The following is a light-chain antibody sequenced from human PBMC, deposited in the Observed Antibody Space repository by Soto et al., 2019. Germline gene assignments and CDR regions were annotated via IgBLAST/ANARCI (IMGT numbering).Light chain of an antibody. CDR3: QQYLGLPPIT. V-gene: IGKV1-33*01. CDR2: DAS. J-gene: IGKJ5*01. CDR1: QDINNY. Sequence: DIQMTQSPSSLSASIGERVTMTCQASQDINNYLSWFQQKPGTAPKLLIYDASNLEAGVSSRFSGSGSGTDFTLTISSLQPEDIATYYCQQYLGLPPITFGQGTRLEI.